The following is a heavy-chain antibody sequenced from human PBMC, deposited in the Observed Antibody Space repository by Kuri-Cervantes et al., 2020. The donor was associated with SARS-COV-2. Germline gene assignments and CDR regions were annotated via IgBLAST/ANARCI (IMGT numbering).Heavy chain of an antibody. CDR2: ISSSSSYI. CDR1: GFTFDDYA. J-gene: IGHJ6*03. D-gene: IGHD3-3*02. CDR3: ARTFMGYYYYMDV. Sequence: GESLKISCAASGFTFDDYAMHWVRQAPGKGLEWVSSISSSSSYIYYADSVKGRFTISGDNAKNSLYLQMNSLRAEDTAVYYCARTFMGYYYYMDVWGKGTTVTVSS. V-gene: IGHV3-21*01.